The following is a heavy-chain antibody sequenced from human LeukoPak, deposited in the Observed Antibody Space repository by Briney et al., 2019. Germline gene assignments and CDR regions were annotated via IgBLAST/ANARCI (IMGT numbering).Heavy chain of an antibody. CDR3: VRQSEVGATDP. D-gene: IGHD1-26*01. V-gene: IGHV4-39*01. Sequence: SETLSLTCTVSGSSIGSGSYYWGWIRQPPGKGLEWIGSIYYSGSTYYNPSLKSRVTISLDTSKNQFSLTLSSVTAADTAVYYSVRQSEVGATDPWGQGTLVTVSS. J-gene: IGHJ5*02. CDR2: IYYSGST. CDR1: GSSIGSGSYY.